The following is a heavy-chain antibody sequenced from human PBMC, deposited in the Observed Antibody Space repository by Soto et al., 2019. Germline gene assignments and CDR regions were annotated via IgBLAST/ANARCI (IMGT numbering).Heavy chain of an antibody. CDR1: GFSLSTSGVG. CDR2: IYWDDDK. CDR3: AQSEGELPLRSPIDD. J-gene: IGHJ4*02. V-gene: IGHV2-5*02. Sequence: QITLKESGPTLVKPTQTLTLTCTFSGFSLSTSGVGVGWIRQPPGKALEGLALIYWDDDKRYSPSLKSRLTITKETSKNQVVLTMTNMDPVDKATDYCAQSEGELPLRSPIDDWGQGTLVTVSS. D-gene: IGHD1-26*01.